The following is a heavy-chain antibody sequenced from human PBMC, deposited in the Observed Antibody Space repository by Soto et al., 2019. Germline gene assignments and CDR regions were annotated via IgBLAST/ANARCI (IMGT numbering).Heavy chain of an antibody. J-gene: IGHJ4*02. Sequence: QVQLVESGGGVVQPGRSLRLSCAASGFTFSSYAMHWVRQAPGKGLEWVAVISYDGSNKYYADSVKGRFTISRDNSKNTLYLQMNSLRAEDTAVYSCAAGFDWGQGTLVTVSS. V-gene: IGHV3-30-3*01. CDR2: ISYDGSNK. CDR1: GFTFSSYA. CDR3: AAGFD. D-gene: IGHD1-1*01.